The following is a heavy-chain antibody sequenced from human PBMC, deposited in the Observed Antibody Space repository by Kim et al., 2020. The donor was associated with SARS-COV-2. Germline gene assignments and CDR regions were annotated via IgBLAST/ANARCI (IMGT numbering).Heavy chain of an antibody. CDR2: INSDGSST. J-gene: IGHJ3*02. CDR1: GFTFSSYW. CDR3: ARVGYTMVRPQDAFDI. Sequence: GGSLRLSCAASGFTFSSYWMHWVRQAPGKGLVWVSRINSDGSSTSYADSVKGRFTISRDNAKNTLYLQMNSLRAEDTAVYYCARVGYTMVRPQDAFDIWGQGTMVTVSS. V-gene: IGHV3-74*01. D-gene: IGHD3-10*01.